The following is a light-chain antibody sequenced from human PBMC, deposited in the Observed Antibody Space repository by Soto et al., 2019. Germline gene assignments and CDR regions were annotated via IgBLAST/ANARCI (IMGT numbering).Light chain of an antibody. CDR1: QGIRNA. Sequence: IQMTQSPSSLSASVGDKVTITCRASQGIRNALAWYQQKPGKAPKRLIYGASTLQSGVPSRFSGSGSATEFTLTITSLQPEDFATYYCVQHDTDPLTFGGGTKVEIK. CDR3: VQHDTDPLT. V-gene: IGKV1-17*01. J-gene: IGKJ4*01. CDR2: GAS.